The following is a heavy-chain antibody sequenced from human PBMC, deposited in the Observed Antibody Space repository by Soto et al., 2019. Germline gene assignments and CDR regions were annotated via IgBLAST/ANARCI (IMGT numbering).Heavy chain of an antibody. Sequence: GASVKVSCKASGYTFTSYYMHWVRQAPGQGLEWMGIINPSGGSTSYAQKFQGRVTMTRDTSTSTVYMELSSLRSEDTAVYYCARDTLLYDFWSRTRMDVWGQGTTVTVSS. CDR3: ARDTLLYDFWSRTRMDV. CDR1: GYTFTSYY. D-gene: IGHD3-3*01. J-gene: IGHJ6*02. CDR2: INPSGGST. V-gene: IGHV1-46*01.